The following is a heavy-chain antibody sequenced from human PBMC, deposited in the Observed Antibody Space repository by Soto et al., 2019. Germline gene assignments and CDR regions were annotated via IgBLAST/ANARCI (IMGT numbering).Heavy chain of an antibody. CDR1: GFTFSSYA. D-gene: IGHD3-22*01. V-gene: IGHV3-30-3*01. Sequence: QVQLVDSGGGVVQPGRSLRLSCAASGFTFSSYAMHWVRQAPGKGLEWVAVISYDETDKYYADSVKGRFTISRDNSKNTLYLQMSSLRPEDTAVYYCARDRLYDSKTYYYKYGMDVWGQVTTVTVSS. CDR2: ISYDETDK. J-gene: IGHJ6*02. CDR3: ARDRLYDSKTYYYKYGMDV.